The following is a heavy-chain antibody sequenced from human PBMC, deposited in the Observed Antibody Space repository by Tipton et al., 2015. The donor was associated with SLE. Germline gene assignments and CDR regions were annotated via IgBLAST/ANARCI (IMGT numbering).Heavy chain of an antibody. D-gene: IGHD3-10*01. Sequence: TLSLTCTVSGDSLKSYYWSWIRQPPGEGLEWIGYMFYSGSANYNPSLKSRVTISLDTSQNQFSLKLTSVTAADTSDYYCARGVRYYASGTYPYFYYFMDVWGKGTTVIVSS. J-gene: IGHJ6*03. V-gene: IGHV4-59*08. CDR1: GDSLKSYY. CDR3: ARGVRYYASGTYPYFYYFMDV. CDR2: MFYSGSA.